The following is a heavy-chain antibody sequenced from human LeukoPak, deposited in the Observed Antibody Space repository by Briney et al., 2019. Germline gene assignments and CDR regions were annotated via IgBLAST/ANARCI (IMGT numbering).Heavy chain of an antibody. CDR1: GFTFNTYG. Sequence: GGSLSLSCAGSGFTFNTYGIHRVRPTPGKGLEWGALISYDGTKTWYADSVKGRFTICRVNSKKTLFLQMDSMRAEDTAVYYCAKDRSGMAYHFDFWGQGALVTVSS. D-gene: IGHD2-2*02. V-gene: IGHV3-30*18. CDR2: ISYDGTKT. CDR3: AKDRSGMAYHFDF. J-gene: IGHJ4*02.